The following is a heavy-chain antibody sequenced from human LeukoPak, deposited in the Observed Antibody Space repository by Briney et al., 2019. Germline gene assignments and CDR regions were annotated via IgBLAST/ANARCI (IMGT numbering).Heavy chain of an antibody. V-gene: IGHV3-23*01. CDR2: ISVSGGRT. CDR1: GFAFSSYG. J-gene: IGHJ4*02. CDR3: AKDRWGGKWELPLYYFDY. D-gene: IGHD1-26*01. Sequence: GGSLRLSCAASGFAFSSYGMSWVRQAPRKGLEWVSAISVSGGRTSYADTVKGRFTISRDNSKNTLYLQMSSLRVEDTAVYYCAKDRWGGKWELPLYYFDYWGQGTLVTVSS.